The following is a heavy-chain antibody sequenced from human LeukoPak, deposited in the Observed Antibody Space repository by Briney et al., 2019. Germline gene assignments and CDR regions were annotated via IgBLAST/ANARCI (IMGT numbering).Heavy chain of an antibody. CDR1: GFSLSGYW. D-gene: IGHD3/OR15-3a*01. CDR2: IGKDGSWI. CDR3: ARDLDFYVTDY. Sequence: SGGSLRLSCTASGFSLSGYWMSWVRQAPGQGLEWVANIGKDGSWIHYADSVKGRFTISRDNAKNSLSLQMNSLRADDTAIYYCARDLDFYVTDYWGQGTLVTVSS. V-gene: IGHV3-7*01. J-gene: IGHJ4*02.